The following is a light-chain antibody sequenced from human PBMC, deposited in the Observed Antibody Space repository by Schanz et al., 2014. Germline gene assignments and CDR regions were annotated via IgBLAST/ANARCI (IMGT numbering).Light chain of an antibody. CDR3: QQYGGLPIT. CDR2: DAS. J-gene: IGKJ5*01. CDR1: QSVSSY. V-gene: IGKV3-11*01. Sequence: EIVLTQSPATLSLSPGERATLSCRASQSVSSYLAWYQQTPGQAPRLLIYDASNRATGIPARFSGSGSGTDFTLTISSLQPEDFAVYYCQQYGGLPITFGQGTRLEIK.